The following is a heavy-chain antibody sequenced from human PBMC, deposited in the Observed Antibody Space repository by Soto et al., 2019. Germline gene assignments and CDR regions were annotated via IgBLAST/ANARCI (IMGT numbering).Heavy chain of an antibody. V-gene: IGHV4-4*02. CDR2: IYHSGST. CDR3: ARISTNIAAAGTQTYTFDY. Sequence: SETLSLTCAVSGGSINSSNWWSWVRQPPGKGLEWIGEIYHSGSTNYNPSLKSRVTISVDKSKNQFPLKLSSVTAADTAVYYCARISTNIAAAGTQTYTFDYWGQGTLVTVSS. D-gene: IGHD6-13*01. CDR1: GGSINSSNW. J-gene: IGHJ4*02.